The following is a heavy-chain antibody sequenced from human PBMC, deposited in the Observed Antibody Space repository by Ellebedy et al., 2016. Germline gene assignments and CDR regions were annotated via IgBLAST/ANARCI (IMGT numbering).Heavy chain of an antibody. CDR1: RYTFTSYY. CDR2: INPSGGST. D-gene: IGHD6-13*01. Sequence: ASVKVSXKASRYTFTSYYMHWVRQAPGQGLEWMGIINPSGGSTSYAQKFQGRVTITADKSTSTAYMELSSLRSEDTAVYYCARARIPAAAGPDYYYYYMDVWGKGTTVTVSS. V-gene: IGHV1-46*01. CDR3: ARARIPAAAGPDYYYYYMDV. J-gene: IGHJ6*03.